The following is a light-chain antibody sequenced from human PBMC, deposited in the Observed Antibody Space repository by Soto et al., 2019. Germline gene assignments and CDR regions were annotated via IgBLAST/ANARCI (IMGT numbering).Light chain of an antibody. CDR3: QQYHFFRT. CDR2: KAS. CDR1: QNIDSG. V-gene: IGKV1-5*03. Sequence: DIPMTQSPSTLSASVGDRVTITCRASQNIDSGLAWYQQKPGKAPKLLIYKASTLESGVPLRFSGSGSGTVFPPTITSQQPDDFATYYCQQYHFFRTFGQGTRVEIK. J-gene: IGKJ1*01.